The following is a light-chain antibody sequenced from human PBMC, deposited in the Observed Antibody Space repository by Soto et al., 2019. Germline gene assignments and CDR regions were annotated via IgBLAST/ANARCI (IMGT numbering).Light chain of an antibody. J-gene: IGKJ1*01. Sequence: DIQMTQSPSSLSASVGDRVTITCRASQSISNFLNWYQQKPGTAPKLLIYTASNLQSGVPSRFSGSGSGADFTLTISSLQPEDFATYYCQQSNSFPWTFGQGTKVEI. CDR1: QSISNF. V-gene: IGKV1-39*01. CDR2: TAS. CDR3: QQSNSFPWT.